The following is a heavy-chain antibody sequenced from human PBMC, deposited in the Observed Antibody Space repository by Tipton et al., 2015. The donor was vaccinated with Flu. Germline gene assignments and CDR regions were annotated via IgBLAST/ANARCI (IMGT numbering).Heavy chain of an antibody. D-gene: IGHD6-13*01. CDR3: ASPRLESSSWSIYY. J-gene: IGHJ4*01. CDR2: INPDDSET. Sequence: QLVQSGAEVKKPGEPLKISCKGSGYSFSSYWIGWVRQMPGKGLEWMGIINPDDSETRYSPSFHGQVTISVDKSIRTAYLQWSSRKASDTAIYCCASPRLESSSWSIYYWGLGTLFSFSS. CDR1: GYSFSSYW. V-gene: IGHV5-51*01.